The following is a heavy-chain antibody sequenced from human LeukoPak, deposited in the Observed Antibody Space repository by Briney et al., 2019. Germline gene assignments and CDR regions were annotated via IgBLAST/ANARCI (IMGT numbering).Heavy chain of an antibody. D-gene: IGHD6-6*01. Sequence: PGGSLRLSCAASGFTFSSYAMSWVRQAPGKGLEWVSITYSGGTTYYADSVRGRFTISRDISKNTLYFQMNSLRAEDTAVYYCASSSSPNSFDYWGQGTLVTVSS. J-gene: IGHJ4*02. CDR2: TYSGGTT. CDR3: ASSSSPNSFDY. CDR1: GFTFSSYA. V-gene: IGHV3-23*01.